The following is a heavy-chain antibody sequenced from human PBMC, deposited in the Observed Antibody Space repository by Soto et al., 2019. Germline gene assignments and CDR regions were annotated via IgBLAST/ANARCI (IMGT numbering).Heavy chain of an antibody. V-gene: IGHV1-69*02. J-gene: IGHJ4*02. CDR1: GGTFSSYT. CDR3: AILGYPVGCDY. Sequence: QVQLVQSGAEVKKPGSSVKVSCKASGGTFSSYTISWVRQAPGQGLEWMGRIIPILGIANYAQKFQGRVTXTXXKSTSTAYMELSSLRSEDTAVYYCAILGYPVGCDYWGQGTLVTVSS. CDR2: IIPILGIA. D-gene: IGHD2-15*01.